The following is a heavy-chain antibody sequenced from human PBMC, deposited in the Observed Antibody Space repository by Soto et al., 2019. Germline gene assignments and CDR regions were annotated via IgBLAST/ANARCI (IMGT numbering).Heavy chain of an antibody. CDR3: AKGADCLAGDYGKDYFDY. V-gene: IGHV3-23*01. Sequence: EVQLLESGGTLVQPGESLRLSCVVSGFTFSKYAMNWVLQPRGKGLEWVSGSDGRGGRTHYADSVRGRCTISPDTSKNTLYVQMSSLGAEDTAVYYCAKGADCLAGDYGKDYFDYWGRGTMVTVSS. J-gene: IGHJ4*02. CDR2: SDGRGGRT. CDR1: GFTFSKYA. D-gene: IGHD3-9*01.